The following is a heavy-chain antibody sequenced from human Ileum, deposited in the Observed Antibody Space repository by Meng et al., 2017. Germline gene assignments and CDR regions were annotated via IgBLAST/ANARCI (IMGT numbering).Heavy chain of an antibody. J-gene: IGHJ3*02. Sequence: GESLKISCAASGFTFSSYQMHWVRQAPGKGLEWVAVISFDESNRFYADSVKARFTISRDNSKNTLDLQMDSLRAEDTAVYYCARAFRGLAFDIWGQGTMVTVSS. D-gene: IGHD2/OR15-2a*01. V-gene: IGHV3-30*03. CDR1: GFTFSSYQ. CDR2: ISFDESNR. CDR3: ARAFRGLAFDI.